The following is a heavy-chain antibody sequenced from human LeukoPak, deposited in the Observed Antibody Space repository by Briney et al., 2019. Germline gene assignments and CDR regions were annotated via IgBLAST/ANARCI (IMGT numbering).Heavy chain of an antibody. CDR3: ARDGPTSVL. D-gene: IGHD1-1*01. CDR2: INHSGST. V-gene: IGHV4-34*01. CDR1: GGSFSGYY. Sequence: SETLSLTCAVYGGSFSGYYWSWIRQPPGKGLEWIGEINHSGSTNYNPSLKSRVTISVDASKNQFSLKLSSVTAADTAVYYCARDGPTSVLWGQGTLVTVSS. J-gene: IGHJ4*02.